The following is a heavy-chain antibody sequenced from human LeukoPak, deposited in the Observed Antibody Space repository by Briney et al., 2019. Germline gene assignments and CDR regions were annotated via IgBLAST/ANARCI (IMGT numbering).Heavy chain of an antibody. CDR2: IIPIFGTA. CDR1: GGTFSSYA. V-gene: IGHV1-69*13. J-gene: IGHJ4*02. Sequence: SVKVSCKASGGTFSSYAISWVRQAPGQGLEWMGGIIPIFGTANYAQKFQGRVTITADESTSTAYMELSSLRSEDTAVYYCARSGYDKGQEFDYWGQGTLVTVS. CDR3: ARSGYDKGQEFDY. D-gene: IGHD5-12*01.